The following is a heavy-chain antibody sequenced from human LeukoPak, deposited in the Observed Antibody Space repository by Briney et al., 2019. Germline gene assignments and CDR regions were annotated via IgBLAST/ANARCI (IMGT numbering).Heavy chain of an antibody. CDR2: IKSKIDGGTI. J-gene: IGHJ4*02. V-gene: IGHV3-15*01. CDR1: GFLFRDAW. Sequence: GGPLSPSCVASGFLFRDAWMSWVRQAPGKGLEWVGRIKSKIDGGTIDYGAPVKGRFTISRDDSRNTLYLQMNSLKTEDTAVYYCTTRRQDGCWGQGTLVTVS. CDR3: TTRRQDGC. D-gene: IGHD6-25*01.